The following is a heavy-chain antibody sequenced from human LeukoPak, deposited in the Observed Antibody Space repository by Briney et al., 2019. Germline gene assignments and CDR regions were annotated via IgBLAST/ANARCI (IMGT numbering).Heavy chain of an antibody. CDR1: GFTFSSYG. D-gene: IGHD7-27*01. Sequence: PGGSLRLSCAASGFTFSSYGMHWVRQAPGKALEWVSVIGTRGDGIHYADSVKGRFTISRDDSKNTLYLQMNSLRAEDTAVYYCARDPNWGSGYWGQGTLVTVSS. J-gene: IGHJ4*02. CDR2: IGTRGDGI. CDR3: ARDPNWGSGY. V-gene: IGHV3-23*01.